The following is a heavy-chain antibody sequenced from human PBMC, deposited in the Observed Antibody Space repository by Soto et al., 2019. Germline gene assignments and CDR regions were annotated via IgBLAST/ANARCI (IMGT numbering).Heavy chain of an antibody. CDR3: ANRIAPRPSSGFDP. CDR2: MNPNSGNT. V-gene: IGHV1-8*01. J-gene: IGHJ5*02. Sequence: ASVKVSCKASGYTFTSYDINWVRQATGQGLEWMGWMNPNSGNTGYAQKFQGRVTMTRNTSISTAYMELSSLRSEDTAVYYCANRIAPRPSSGFDPSGQATLVTVSS. CDR1: GYTFTSYD. D-gene: IGHD6-6*01.